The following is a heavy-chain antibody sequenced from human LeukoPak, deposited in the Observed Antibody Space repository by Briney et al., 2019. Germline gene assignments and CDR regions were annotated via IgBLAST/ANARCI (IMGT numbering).Heavy chain of an antibody. J-gene: IGHJ4*02. Sequence: GGSLRLSFAASGFTFSSYAMSWVRQAPGKGLEWVSAISGSGGSTYYADSVKGRFTISRDNSKNTLYLQMNSLRAEDTAVYYCAKDRNDWKQGIDSWGQGTLVTVST. D-gene: IGHD1-1*01. V-gene: IGHV3-23*01. CDR1: GFTFSSYA. CDR2: ISGSGGST. CDR3: AKDRNDWKQGIDS.